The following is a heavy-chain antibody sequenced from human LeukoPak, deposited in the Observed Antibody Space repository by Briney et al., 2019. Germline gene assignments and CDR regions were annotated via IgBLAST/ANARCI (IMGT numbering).Heavy chain of an antibody. J-gene: IGHJ4*02. D-gene: IGHD1-26*01. V-gene: IGHV1-2*02. CDR3: ARDRGELLPEYYFDY. CDR2: INPNSGGT. Sequence: ASVKVSCKASGYTFTGYYMHWVRQAPGQGLEWMGWINPNSGGTNYAQKFQGRVTMTRDTSISTAYMELSRLRSDDTAVHYCARDRGELLPEYYFDYWGQGTLVTVSS. CDR1: GYTFTGYY.